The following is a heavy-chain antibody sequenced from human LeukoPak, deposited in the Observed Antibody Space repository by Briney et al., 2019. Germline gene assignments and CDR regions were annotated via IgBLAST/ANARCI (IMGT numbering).Heavy chain of an antibody. CDR2: INHSGST. CDR1: GGSFSGYY. J-gene: IGHJ6*03. V-gene: IGHV4-34*01. Sequence: SETLSLTCAVYGGSFSGYYWSWIRQPPGKGLEWIGEINHSGSTNYNPSLKSRVTISVDTSKNQFSLKLSSLTAADTAVYYCARASYYYGSGSYPPGYYYYYMDVWGKGTTVTVSS. D-gene: IGHD3-10*01. CDR3: ARASYYYGSGSYPPGYYYYYMDV.